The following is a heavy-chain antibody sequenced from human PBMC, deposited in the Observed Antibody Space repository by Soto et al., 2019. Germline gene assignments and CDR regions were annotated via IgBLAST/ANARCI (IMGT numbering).Heavy chain of an antibody. CDR1: EFTFSSYG. J-gene: IGHJ4*02. Sequence: GGSLRLSCDASEFTFSSYGMHWVRQAPGKGLEWVAVISYDGSNKYYADSVKGRFTISRDNSKNTLYLQMNSLRAEDTAVYYCAKGSVDTAMGAIDYWGQGTLVTVSS. D-gene: IGHD5-18*01. V-gene: IGHV3-30*18. CDR3: AKGSVDTAMGAIDY. CDR2: ISYDGSNK.